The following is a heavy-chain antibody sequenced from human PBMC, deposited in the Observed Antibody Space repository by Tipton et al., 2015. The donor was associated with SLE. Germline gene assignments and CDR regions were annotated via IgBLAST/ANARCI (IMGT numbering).Heavy chain of an antibody. CDR1: GFTFSSYG. CDR3: ARGGQWLVGYFDY. CDR2: IRYDGSNK. V-gene: IGHV3-30*02. D-gene: IGHD6-19*01. J-gene: IGHJ4*02. Sequence: GSLRLSCAASGFTFSSYGMHWVRQAPGKGLEWVAFIRYDGSNKYYADSVKGRFTISRDNAKNSLYLQMNSLRAEDTAVYYCARGGQWLVGYFDYWGQGTLVTVSS.